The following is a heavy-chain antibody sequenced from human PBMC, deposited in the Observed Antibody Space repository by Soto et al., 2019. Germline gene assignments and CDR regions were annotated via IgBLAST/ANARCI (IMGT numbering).Heavy chain of an antibody. V-gene: IGHV1-69*13. J-gene: IGHJ6*02. CDR2: IIPIFGTP. D-gene: IGHD3-10*01. Sequence: SVKVSCKASGGTFSTYVITWVRQAPGQGLEWMGGIIPIFGTPHYAQKFQGRASITADEYTSTAYMELSSLRSDDTAVYYCARVLRGSGRPYGMDVWGQGTTVTVSS. CDR3: ARVLRGSGRPYGMDV. CDR1: GGTFSTYV.